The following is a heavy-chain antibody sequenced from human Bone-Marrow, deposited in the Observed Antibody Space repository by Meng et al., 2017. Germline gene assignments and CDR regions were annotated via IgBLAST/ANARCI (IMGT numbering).Heavy chain of an antibody. CDR2: ISSSRSYI. CDR3: ATGGGRYFDWLLPNDAFDI. V-gene: IGHV3-21*01. Sequence: GESLKISCAASGFTFSSYSMNWVRQAPGKGLEGVSSISSSRSYIYYADSVKGRFTISRDNAKNSLYLQRNSLRAEDTAVYYCATGGGRYFDWLLPNDAFDIWGQGTMVTVSS. D-gene: IGHD3-9*01. CDR1: GFTFSSYS. J-gene: IGHJ3*02.